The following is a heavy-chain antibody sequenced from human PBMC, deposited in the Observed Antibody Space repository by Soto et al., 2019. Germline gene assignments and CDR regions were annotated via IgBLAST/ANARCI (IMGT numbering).Heavy chain of an antibody. CDR2: INHSGST. J-gene: IGHJ6*02. CDR3: ARNGSYYDFWSGYYFGGGMDV. D-gene: IGHD3-3*01. CDR1: GGSFSGYY. Sequence: SETLSLTCAVYGGSFSGYYWSWIRQPPGKGLEWIGEINHSGSTNYNPSLKSRVIISVDTSKNQFSLKLSSVTAADTAVYYCARNGSYYDFWSGYYFGGGMDVWGQGTTVTVSS. V-gene: IGHV4-34*01.